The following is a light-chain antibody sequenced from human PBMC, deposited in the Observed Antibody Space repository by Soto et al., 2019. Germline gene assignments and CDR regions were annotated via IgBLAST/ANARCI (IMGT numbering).Light chain of an antibody. CDR1: QSISSW. Sequence: DIQMTQSPSTLSASVVERVTITFRASQSISSWLAWYQQKPGKAPKLLIYKASSLESGGPSRFSGSGSGTEFTLTISSLQPDDFATYYCQQYNTFLTGGRGT. J-gene: IGKJ4*01. V-gene: IGKV1-5*03. CDR2: KAS. CDR3: QQYNTFLT.